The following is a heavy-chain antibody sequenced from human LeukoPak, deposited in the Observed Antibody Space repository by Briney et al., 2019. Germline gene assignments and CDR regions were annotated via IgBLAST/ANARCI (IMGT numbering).Heavy chain of an antibody. D-gene: IGHD4-17*01. Sequence: GGSLRLSCAASGFTFSSYSMNWVRQAPGKGLEWVSSISSSSSCIYYADSVKGRFTISRDNAKNSLYLQMNSLRAEDTAVYYCARTYGVQYYFDYWGQGTLVTVSS. J-gene: IGHJ4*02. V-gene: IGHV3-21*01. CDR2: ISSSSSCI. CDR1: GFTFSSYS. CDR3: ARTYGVQYYFDY.